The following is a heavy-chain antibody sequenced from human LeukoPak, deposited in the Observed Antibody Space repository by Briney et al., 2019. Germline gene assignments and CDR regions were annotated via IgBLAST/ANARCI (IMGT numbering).Heavy chain of an antibody. J-gene: IGHJ3*02. CDR3: ARDWKYQLLFGRAPGNRDTASWERPSLHAFDI. D-gene: IGHD2-2*01. Sequence: SETLSLTCTVSGGSIRSSYYYWGWIRQPPGKGLEWIGSIYDSGSTYYNPSLKSRVTISVDTSKNQFSLKLSSVTAADTAVYYCARDWKYQLLFGRAPGNRDTASWERPSLHAFDIWGQGTMVTVSS. CDR2: IYDSGST. CDR1: GGSIRSSYYY. V-gene: IGHV4-39*07.